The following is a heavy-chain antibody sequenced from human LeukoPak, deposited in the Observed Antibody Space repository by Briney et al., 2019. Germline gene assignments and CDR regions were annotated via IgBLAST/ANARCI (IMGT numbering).Heavy chain of an antibody. CDR2: TYYRSKWYN. Sequence: SRTLSLTCAISGDSVSSNSAGWSWIRQSPSRGLEWLGRTYYRSKWYNDYAASVKSRITINPDTSKNQFSLQLNSVTPEDTAVYYCARRSNSDGSFDYWGQGTLVTVSS. D-gene: IGHD4-11*01. CDR1: GDSVSSNSAG. J-gene: IGHJ4*02. V-gene: IGHV6-1*01. CDR3: ARRSNSDGSFDY.